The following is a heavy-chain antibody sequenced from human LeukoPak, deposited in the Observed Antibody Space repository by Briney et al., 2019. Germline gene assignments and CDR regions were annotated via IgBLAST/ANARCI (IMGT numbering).Heavy chain of an antibody. Sequence: ASVKVPCKASGGTFSSYAISWVRQAPGQGLEWMGGIIPIFGTANYAQKFQGRVTITADESTSTAYMELSSLSSEDTAVYYCALRAYCGGDCYLGWFDPWGQGTLVTVSS. CDR1: GGTFSSYA. D-gene: IGHD2-21*02. V-gene: IGHV1-69*13. J-gene: IGHJ5*02. CDR2: IIPIFGTA. CDR3: ALRAYCGGDCYLGWFDP.